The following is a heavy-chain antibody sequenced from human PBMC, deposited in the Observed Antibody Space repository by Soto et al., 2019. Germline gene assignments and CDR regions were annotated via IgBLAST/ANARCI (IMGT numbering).Heavy chain of an antibody. CDR3: TKDTRGRLGDDGFDI. CDR2: ISGSGGST. J-gene: IGHJ3*02. V-gene: IGHV3-23*01. CDR1: GFTFSNYG. D-gene: IGHD3-16*01. Sequence: EVQLLESGGGLVQPGESLRLSCAASGFTFSNYGMSWVRQAPGKGLEWVSAISGSGGSTFFADSVKGRFTNARDNSKNTLYLQMRGVRAEEVTAVYYCTKDTRGRLGDDGFDIWGQGTMVTVSS.